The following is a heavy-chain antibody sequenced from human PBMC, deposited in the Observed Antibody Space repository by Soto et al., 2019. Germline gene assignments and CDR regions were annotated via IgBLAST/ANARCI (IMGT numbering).Heavy chain of an antibody. CDR3: ARAVITASDWNDSYYYYGMDV. J-gene: IGHJ6*02. CDR2: IGTAGDT. CDR1: GFTFSSYD. V-gene: IGHV3-13*01. D-gene: IGHD1-1*01. Sequence: GGSLRLSCAASGFTFSSYDMHWVRQATGKGLEWVSAIGTAGDTYYPGSVKGRFTISRENAKNSLYLQMNSLRAEDTAVYYCARAVITASDWNDSYYYYGMDVWGQGTTVTVSS.